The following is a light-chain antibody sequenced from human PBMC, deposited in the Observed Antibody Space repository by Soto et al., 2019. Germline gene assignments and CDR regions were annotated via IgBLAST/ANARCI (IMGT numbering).Light chain of an antibody. J-gene: IGKJ1*01. CDR2: GAS. CDR1: EDISNY. V-gene: IGKV1-27*01. Sequence: DIQMTQSPSSLSASVGDRVPITCRASEDISNYLAWYQQKPGKVPKLLIYGASTLQSGFPSRFSGSGSGTECTLTISSLQTEDVATYYCQNYNRAPWTFGQGTKVESK. CDR3: QNYNRAPWT.